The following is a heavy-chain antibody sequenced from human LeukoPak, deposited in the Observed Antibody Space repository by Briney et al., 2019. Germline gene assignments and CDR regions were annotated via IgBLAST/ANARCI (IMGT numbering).Heavy chain of an antibody. CDR3: ARESRGYCSGGRCYYYYYMDV. CDR2: INPNSGGT. D-gene: IGHD2-15*01. J-gene: IGHJ6*03. Sequence: ASVKVSCKASGYTFTGYYIHWVRQAPGQGLEWMGWINPNSGGTNYAQKFQGRVTMTRDTSINTAYMELSRLRSDDTAVYYCARESRGYCSGGRCYYYYYMDVWGKGTTVTVSS. V-gene: IGHV1-2*02. CDR1: GYTFTGYY.